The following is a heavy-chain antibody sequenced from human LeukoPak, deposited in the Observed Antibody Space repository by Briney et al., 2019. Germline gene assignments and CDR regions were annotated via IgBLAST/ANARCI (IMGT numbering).Heavy chain of an antibody. Sequence: ASVKVSCKASGYTFTGYYMHWVRQAPGQGLEWMGWLNPNSGGTNYAQKFQGRVTVTRDTSISTAYMELSRLRSDDTAVYYCARTQFADAFDIWGQGTMVTVSS. CDR1: GYTFTGYY. D-gene: IGHD2-2*01. V-gene: IGHV1-2*02. CDR3: ARTQFADAFDI. CDR2: LNPNSGGT. J-gene: IGHJ3*02.